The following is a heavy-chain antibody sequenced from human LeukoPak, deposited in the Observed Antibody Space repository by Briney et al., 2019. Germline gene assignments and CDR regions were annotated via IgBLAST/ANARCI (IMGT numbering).Heavy chain of an antibody. CDR2: MNPNSGNT. J-gene: IGHJ4*02. CDR3: ARGWVPAAMRTGRTKYYFDY. Sequence: GASVKVSCKASGYTFTGYYMHWVRQAPGQGLEWMGWMNPNSGNTGYAQKFQGRVTMTRNTSISTAYMELSSLRSEDTAVYYCARGWVPAAMRTGRTKYYFDYWGQGTLVTVSS. D-gene: IGHD2-2*01. CDR1: GYTFTGYY. V-gene: IGHV1-8*02.